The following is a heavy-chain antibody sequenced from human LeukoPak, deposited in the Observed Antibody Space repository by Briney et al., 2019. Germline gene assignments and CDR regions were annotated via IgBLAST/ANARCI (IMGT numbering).Heavy chain of an antibody. CDR1: GYTFTSYD. V-gene: IGHV1-8*01. CDR2: MNPNSGNT. CDR3: AKDMLSSSSWYATYLRGDYMDV. J-gene: IGHJ6*03. Sequence: ASVKVSCKASGYTFTSYDINWVRQATGQGLEWMGWMNPNSGNTGYAQKFQGRVTMTRNTSISTAYMELSSLRSEDTAVYYCAKDMLSSSSWYATYLRGDYMDVWGKGTTVTVSS. D-gene: IGHD6-13*01.